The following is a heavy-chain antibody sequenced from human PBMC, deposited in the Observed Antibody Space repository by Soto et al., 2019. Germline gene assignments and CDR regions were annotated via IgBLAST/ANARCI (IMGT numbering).Heavy chain of an antibody. CDR2: INAGNGNR. D-gene: IGHD5-18*01. V-gene: IGHV1-3*01. Sequence: ASVKVSCKASGYTFTSYAMHWVRQAPGQRLEWMGWINAGNGNRKYSQKFQGRVTITRDTSASIAYMELSSLRSEDTAVYYCARGPIQPYYYHYGMDVWGQGTTVTVS. CDR1: GYTFTSYA. CDR3: ARGPIQPYYYHYGMDV. J-gene: IGHJ6*02.